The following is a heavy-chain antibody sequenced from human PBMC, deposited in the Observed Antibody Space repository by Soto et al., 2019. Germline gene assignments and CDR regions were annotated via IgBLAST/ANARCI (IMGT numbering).Heavy chain of an antibody. D-gene: IGHD1-26*01. J-gene: IGHJ4*02. V-gene: IGHV3-21*05. Sequence: PGGSLRLSCAASGFTFNFYTMNWFRQAPGKGLEWLSFIHTSDSLVSYADSVKGRFTISRDNAKNSLYLQMNSLRADDTAVYYCVRDHLWAFDFWGQGSLVTVSS. CDR1: GFTFNFYT. CDR2: IHTSDSLV. CDR3: VRDHLWAFDF.